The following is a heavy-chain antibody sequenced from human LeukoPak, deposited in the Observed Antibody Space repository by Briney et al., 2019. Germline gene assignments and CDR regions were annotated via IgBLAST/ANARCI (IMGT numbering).Heavy chain of an antibody. CDR1: GYTFTGYY. CDR2: NNPNSGGT. CDR3: ARSAGMGPSEIINYYYYGMDV. V-gene: IGHV1-2*02. Sequence: AASVKVSCKASGYTFTGYYMHWVRQAPGQGLEWMGWNNPNSGGTNYAQKFQGRVTMTRDTSISTVYMELSRLRSDDTAVNYCARSAGMGPSEIINYYYYGMDVWGQGTTVTVSS. D-gene: IGHD1-26*01. J-gene: IGHJ6*02.